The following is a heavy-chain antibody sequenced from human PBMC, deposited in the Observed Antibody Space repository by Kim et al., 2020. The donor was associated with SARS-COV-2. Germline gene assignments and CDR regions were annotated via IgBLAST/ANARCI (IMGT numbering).Heavy chain of an antibody. Sequence: TYYNPSLKSRVTISVDTSKNQFSLKLSSVTAADTAVYYCAKTYSSGWYYYWGQGTLVTVSS. CDR2: T. V-gene: IGHV4-31*02. D-gene: IGHD6-19*01. CDR3: AKTYSSGWYYY. J-gene: IGHJ4*02.